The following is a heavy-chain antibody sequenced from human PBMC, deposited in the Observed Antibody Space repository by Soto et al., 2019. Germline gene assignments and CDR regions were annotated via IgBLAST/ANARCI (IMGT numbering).Heavy chain of an antibody. CDR2: IYWDDDK. CDR1: GFSLSTSGVG. Sequence: QITLKESGPTLVKPTQTLTLTCTFSGFSLSTSGVGVGWIRHPPGKALEWLALIYWDDDKRYSPSLKSRLTITKDTSKNHVLLTMTNWDPVDTATYSCAHSPTIYSSSSFDYWGQGTLVTVSS. J-gene: IGHJ4*02. V-gene: IGHV2-5*02. CDR3: AHSPTIYSSSSFDY. D-gene: IGHD6-6*01.